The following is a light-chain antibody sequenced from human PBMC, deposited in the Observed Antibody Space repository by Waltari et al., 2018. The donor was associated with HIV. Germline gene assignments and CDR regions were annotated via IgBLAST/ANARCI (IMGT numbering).Light chain of an antibody. J-gene: IGLJ2*01. CDR2: EVS. CDR3: SSFTTLNTLI. V-gene: IGLV2-14*01. CDR1: NYAIGRYSF. Sequence: QSALTQPASVSEFVGQSITISCTGPNYAIGRYSFSSWYQQSPGKAPKLRSYEVSNRPPGVSARFSGSKSGNSASLTVSVLQTDDEADYYCSSFTTLNTLIFGGGTTLTVL.